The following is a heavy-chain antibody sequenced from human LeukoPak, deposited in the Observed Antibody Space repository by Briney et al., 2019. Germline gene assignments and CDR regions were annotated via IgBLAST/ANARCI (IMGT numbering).Heavy chain of an antibody. D-gene: IGHD2-2*01. V-gene: IGHV1-3*01. J-gene: IGHJ4*02. CDR2: INAGNGNT. CDR1: GYTFTSYA. Sequence: ASVKVSCKASGYTFTSYAMHWVRQAPGQRLEWMGWINAGNGNTKYSQKFQGRVTITRDTSASTAYMELSSLRSEDTAVYYCAVGYCSSTSCSLPFDYWGQGTLVTVSS. CDR3: AVGYCSSTSCSLPFDY.